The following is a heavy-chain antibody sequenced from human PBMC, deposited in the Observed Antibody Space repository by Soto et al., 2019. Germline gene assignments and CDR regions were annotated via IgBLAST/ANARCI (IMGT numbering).Heavy chain of an antibody. Sequence: QAQLVESGGGVVQPGRSLRLSCAASGFTSSSYGMHWVRQAPGTGLGWVAVISYDGGLQHYADSVKGRFTISRDNSKNMVLLQMTSLRAEDTAVYYCVSDRGYGHASVPYSWGQGTLVSVSS. J-gene: IGHJ4*02. CDR2: ISYDGGLQ. CDR3: VSDRGYGHASVPYS. CDR1: GFTSSSYG. V-gene: IGHV3-30*03. D-gene: IGHD5-18*01.